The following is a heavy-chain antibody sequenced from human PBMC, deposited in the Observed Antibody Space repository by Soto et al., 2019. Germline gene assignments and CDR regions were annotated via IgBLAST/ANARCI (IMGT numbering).Heavy chain of an antibody. J-gene: IGHJ6*02. CDR2: IYYSGYT. CDR3: ARHNGPLYVGYYYDMDV. D-gene: IGHD3-16*01. CDR1: VGSISSSSYY. Sequence: SETLSLTCTVSVGSISSSSYYWCGIRQPPGKGLEWIGSIYYSGYTYYNPSLKSRVTISVDTSKNQFSLKLSSVTAADTAVYYCARHNGPLYVGYYYDMDVWGQGTTVT. V-gene: IGHV4-39*01.